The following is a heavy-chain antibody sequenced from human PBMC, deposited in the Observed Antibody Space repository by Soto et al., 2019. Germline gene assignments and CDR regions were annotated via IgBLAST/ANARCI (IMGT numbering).Heavy chain of an antibody. Sequence: SETLSLTCAIYGGSFSGYYWSWIRQPPGKGLEWIGEINHSGSTNYNPSLKSRVTISVDTSKNQFSLKLSSVTAADTAVYYCARVKNMGGSYDYYYYYGMDVWGQGTTVTVSS. D-gene: IGHD1-26*01. V-gene: IGHV4-34*01. CDR3: ARVKNMGGSYDYYYYYGMDV. CDR1: GGSFSGYY. CDR2: INHSGST. J-gene: IGHJ6*02.